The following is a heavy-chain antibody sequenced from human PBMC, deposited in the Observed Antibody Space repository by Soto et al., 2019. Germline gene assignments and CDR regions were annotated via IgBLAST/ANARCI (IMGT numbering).Heavy chain of an antibody. D-gene: IGHD6-13*01. Sequence: QVQMVQSGAEVKKPGTSVKVSCKASGDAFINYAVIWVRQAPEEGLEWMGWISPSNDNSYSAQKFQVRVTMSTQTSSNTAYMELRRLTSDDTAVYYCSREGGNTGTSDCWGQGTLVNVSS. CDR1: GDAFINYA. V-gene: IGHV1-18*01. J-gene: IGHJ4*02. CDR3: SREGGNTGTSDC. CDR2: ISPSNDNS.